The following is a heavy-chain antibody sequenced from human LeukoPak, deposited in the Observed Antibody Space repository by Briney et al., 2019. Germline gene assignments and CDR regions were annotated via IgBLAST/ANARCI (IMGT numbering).Heavy chain of an antibody. CDR2: ISYDGSNK. J-gene: IGHJ4*02. D-gene: IGHD6-19*01. V-gene: IGHV3-30*03. Sequence: GRSLRLSCAASGFTFSSYGMHWVRQAPGKGLEWVAVISYDGSNKNYADPVKGRFTISRDNSKNTLYLQMNSLRAEDTAVYYCARPYSSGWYDYWGQGTLVTVSS. CDR3: ARPYSSGWYDY. CDR1: GFTFSSYG.